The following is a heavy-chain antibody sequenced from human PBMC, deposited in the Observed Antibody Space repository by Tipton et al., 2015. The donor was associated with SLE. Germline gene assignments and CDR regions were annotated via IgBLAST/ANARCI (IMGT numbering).Heavy chain of an antibody. CDR3: ASLGDRGGVVT. D-gene: IGHD3-3*01. V-gene: IGHV4-31*03. CDR1: GYSISSGGYY. Sequence: LRLSCSVSGYSISSGGYYWSWIRQHPGEGLEWIGYIYNSGSAHYNASLKSRLTISVDTSKNQFSLTLSSVTAADTAVYYCASLGDRGGVVTWGQGTLVTVSS. CDR2: IYNSGSA. J-gene: IGHJ4*02.